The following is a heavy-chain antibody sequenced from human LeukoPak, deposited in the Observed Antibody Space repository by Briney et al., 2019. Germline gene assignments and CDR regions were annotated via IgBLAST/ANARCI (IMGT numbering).Heavy chain of an antibody. J-gene: IGHJ4*02. CDR1: GGSVSSGSYY. D-gene: IGHD4-23*01. V-gene: IGHV4-61*01. CDR3: ASDDYGGNGYYFDY. CDR2: IYYSGST. Sequence: SETLSLTCTVSGGSVSSGSYYWSWIRPPPGKGLEWIGYIYYSGSTNYSPSLKSRVTISVDTSKNQFSLKLSSVTAADTAVYYCASDDYGGNGYYFDYWGQGTLVTVSS.